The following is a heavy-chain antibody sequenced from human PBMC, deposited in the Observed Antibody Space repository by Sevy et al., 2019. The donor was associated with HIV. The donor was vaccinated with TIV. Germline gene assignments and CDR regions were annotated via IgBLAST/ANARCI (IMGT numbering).Heavy chain of an antibody. CDR3: ASYNYKSGEYYDILTGYNGNYFDY. V-gene: IGHV1-69*13. CDR1: GGTFSSYA. D-gene: IGHD3-9*01. J-gene: IGHJ4*02. CDR2: IIPIFGTA. Sequence: ASVKVSCKASGGTFSSYAISWVRQAPGQGLEWMGGIIPIFGTANYAQKFQGRVTITADESTSTAYMELSSLRSEDTAVYYCASYNYKSGEYYDILTGYNGNYFDYWGQGTLVTVSS.